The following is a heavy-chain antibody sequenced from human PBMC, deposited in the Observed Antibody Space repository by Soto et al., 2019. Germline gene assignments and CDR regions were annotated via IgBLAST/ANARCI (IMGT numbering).Heavy chain of an antibody. CDR2: ISAYNGNT. V-gene: IGHV1-18*01. J-gene: IGHJ6*02. CDR1: GYIFNSFG. Sequence: GASVKVSWKASGYIFNSFGLSWVPQSPGKGLEWMGWISAYNGNTHYAQKLQGRVTMTTDTSTSTAYMELRSLRSDDTAVYYCARDGGGEQLALNGMDVWGQGTTVTVSS. D-gene: IGHD6-6*01. CDR3: ARDGGGEQLALNGMDV.